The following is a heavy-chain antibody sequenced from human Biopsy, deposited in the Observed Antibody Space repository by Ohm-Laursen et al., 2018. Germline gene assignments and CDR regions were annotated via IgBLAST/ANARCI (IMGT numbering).Heavy chain of an antibody. CDR1: GYDFLDFH. CDR2: INPHTGVT. CDR3: ARPSGGVSTIGFDP. V-gene: IGHV1-2*05. J-gene: IGHJ5*02. D-gene: IGHD5/OR15-5a*01. Sequence: SVKVSCKASGYDFLDFHIHWVRQVPGQGLEWIGHINPHTGVTKYAQKFLDRITMTGDTSISTAYMDLSRLTSADTGIYYCARPSGGVSTIGFDPGPGNPGQRLL.